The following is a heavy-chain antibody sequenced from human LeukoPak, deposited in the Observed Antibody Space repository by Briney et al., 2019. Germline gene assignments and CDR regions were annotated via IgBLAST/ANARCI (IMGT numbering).Heavy chain of an antibody. CDR1: GYTFTGYY. Sequence: ASVKVSCKASGYTFTGYYMHWVRQAPGQGLEWMGWINPNSGGTNYAQKFQGRVTMTRDKSISTAYMELSRLRSDDTAVYYCARGPDFGQLGTIDIVVVPAAISFICDYWGQGTLVTVSS. V-gene: IGHV1-2*02. D-gene: IGHD2-2*02. J-gene: IGHJ4*02. CDR3: ARGPDFGQLGTIDIVVVPAAISFICDY. CDR2: INPNSGGT.